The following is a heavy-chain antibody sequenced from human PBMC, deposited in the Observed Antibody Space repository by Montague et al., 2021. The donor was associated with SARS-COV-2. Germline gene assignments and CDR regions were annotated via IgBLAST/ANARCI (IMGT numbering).Heavy chain of an antibody. V-gene: IGHV4-39*01. CDR3: ARHWGREAADN. Sequence: SETLSLTCSVSGCSITDRTYYWGCIRQSPGKGLECIGAINYSGTTYYHPSLKSRVTISLDTAKNQFSLKMTSVTAADTAVYYCARHWGREAADNWGQGTLVTVSS. D-gene: IGHD6-13*01. J-gene: IGHJ4*02. CDR2: INYSGTT. CDR1: GCSITDRTYY.